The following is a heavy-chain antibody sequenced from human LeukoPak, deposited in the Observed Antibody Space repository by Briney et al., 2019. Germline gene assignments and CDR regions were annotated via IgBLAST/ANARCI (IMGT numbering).Heavy chain of an antibody. Sequence: GRSLRLSCAASGFTFSSYGMHWVRQAPGKGLEWVAVISYDGSNKYYADSVKGRFTISRDNSKNTLYLQMNSLRAEDTAVYYCAKDIAAAGIYYFDYWGQGTLVTVSS. J-gene: IGHJ4*02. D-gene: IGHD6-13*01. CDR1: GFTFSSYG. V-gene: IGHV3-30*18. CDR2: ISYDGSNK. CDR3: AKDIAAAGIYYFDY.